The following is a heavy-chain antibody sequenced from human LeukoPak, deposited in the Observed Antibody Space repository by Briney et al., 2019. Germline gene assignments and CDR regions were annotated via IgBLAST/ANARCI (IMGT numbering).Heavy chain of an antibody. J-gene: IGHJ4*02. CDR3: AKAGSLDIAARQNY. V-gene: IGHV3-23*01. CDR1: GFTFSNYT. CDR2: ISGGDGTT. D-gene: IGHD6-6*01. Sequence: GGSLRLSCAASGFTFSNYTMNWVRQAPGKGLEWVSGISGGDGTTFYADSVKGRFTISRDNSKNTLYLQMNSLRAEDTAVYYCAKAGSLDIAARQNYWGQGTLVTVSS.